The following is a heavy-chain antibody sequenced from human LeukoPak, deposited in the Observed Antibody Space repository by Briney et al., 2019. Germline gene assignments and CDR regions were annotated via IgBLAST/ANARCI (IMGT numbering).Heavy chain of an antibody. D-gene: IGHD2-2*01. V-gene: IGHV1-2*02. CDR1: GYTFTGYY. CDR3: ARGIPLGIVVVPAYFQ. CDR2: INPNSGGT. Sequence: ASVKVSCKASGYTFTGYYMHWVRQAPGQGLEWMGWINPNSGGTNYAQKFQGRVTMTRDTFISTAYMELSRLRSDDTAVYYCARGIPLGIVVVPAYFQWGQGTLVTVSS. J-gene: IGHJ4*02.